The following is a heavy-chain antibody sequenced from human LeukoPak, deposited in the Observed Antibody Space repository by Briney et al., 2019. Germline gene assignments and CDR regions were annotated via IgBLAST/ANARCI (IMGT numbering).Heavy chain of an antibody. J-gene: IGHJ4*02. Sequence: SETLSLTCTVSGGSISTYYWSWIRQPAGKGLEWIGRIYTSGSTNYNPSLNSRVTISIDTPKNQFSLKLNSVTAADTALYYCARGPGSTYSFDYWGQGTLVIVSS. D-gene: IGHD1-26*01. CDR1: GGSISTYY. CDR2: IYTSGST. V-gene: IGHV4-4*07. CDR3: ARGPGSTYSFDY.